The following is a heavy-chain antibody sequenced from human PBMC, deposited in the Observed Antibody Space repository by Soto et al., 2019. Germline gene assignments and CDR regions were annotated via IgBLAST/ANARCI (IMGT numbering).Heavy chain of an antibody. CDR1: GYTFTNYW. CDR2: ICPGDSDT. Sequence: PGASLPISCKVSGYTFTNYWIGWVRQMPGKGPEWMGIICPGDSDTKYNPSFQGQVTISADKSITTTYLQWSSLKASDTAIYYCAASIFYYGMDVWGQGTTVTVSS. CDR3: AASIFYYGMDV. V-gene: IGHV5-51*01. J-gene: IGHJ6*02.